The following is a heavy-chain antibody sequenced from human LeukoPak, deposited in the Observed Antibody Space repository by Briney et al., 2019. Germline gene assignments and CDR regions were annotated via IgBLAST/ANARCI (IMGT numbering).Heavy chain of an antibody. Sequence: PGGSLRLSCAASGFTLSSYGMHWVRQAPGKGLEWVAVRSYDGSNKYYADSVKGRFTISRDNSKNTLYLQMNSLRAEDTAVYYCSSTSPYLDPWGQGTLVTVSS. J-gene: IGHJ5*02. D-gene: IGHD2-2*01. CDR3: SSTSPYLDP. CDR2: RSYDGSNK. V-gene: IGHV3-30*03. CDR1: GFTLSSYG.